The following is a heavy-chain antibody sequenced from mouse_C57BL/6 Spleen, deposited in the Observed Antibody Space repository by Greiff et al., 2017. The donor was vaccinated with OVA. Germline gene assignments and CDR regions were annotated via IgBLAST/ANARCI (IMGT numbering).Heavy chain of an antibody. CDR2: INPSNGGT. CDR3: ARSEYGDYFDY. CDR1: GYTFTSYW. Sequence: VQLQQSGTELVKPGASVKLSCKASGYTFTSYWMHWVKQRPGQGLEWIGNINPSNGGTNYNEKFKSKATLTVDKSSSTAYMQLSSLTTEDSAVYYCARSEYGDYFDYWGQGTTLTVSS. J-gene: IGHJ2*01. V-gene: IGHV1-53*01. D-gene: IGHD5-1*01.